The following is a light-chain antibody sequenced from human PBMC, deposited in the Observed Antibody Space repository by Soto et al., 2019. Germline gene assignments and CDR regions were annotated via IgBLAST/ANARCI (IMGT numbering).Light chain of an antibody. CDR2: EVR. Sequence: QSALTQPASVSGSPGQSITISCTGTSSDVGGHNYVSWYQQHPGKAPKLMISEVRNRPSGISYRFTGSKSGNTASLTISGLQAEDEADYYCSSYTTTSTLVFGGGTKLTVL. CDR1: SSDVGGHNY. CDR3: SSYTTTSTLV. V-gene: IGLV2-14*01. J-gene: IGLJ3*02.